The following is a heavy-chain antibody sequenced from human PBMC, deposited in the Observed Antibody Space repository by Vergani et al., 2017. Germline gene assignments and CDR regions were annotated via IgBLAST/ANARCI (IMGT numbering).Heavy chain of an antibody. CDR3: ARGGVVPGAAPPFDA. Sequence: QVQLVQSGAEVKKPGASVKVSCKASGYTFTSYGISWVRQAPGQGLEWMGWISAYNGNTNYAQKLQGRVTMTTDTSTSTAYMELRSLRSDDAAVYDGARGGVVPGAAPPFDAWGQGTLVTVSS. J-gene: IGHJ5*02. CDR2: ISAYNGNT. D-gene: IGHD2-2*01. CDR1: GYTFTSYG. V-gene: IGHV1-18*01.